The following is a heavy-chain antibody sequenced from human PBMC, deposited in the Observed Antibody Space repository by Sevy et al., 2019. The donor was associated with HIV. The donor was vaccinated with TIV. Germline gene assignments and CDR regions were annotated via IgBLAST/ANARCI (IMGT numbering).Heavy chain of an antibody. V-gene: IGHV3-21*01. Sequence: GGYLRLSCAASGFTFSSYSMNWVRQAPGKGLEWVSSISSSSSYIYYADSVKGRFTISRDNAKNSLYLQMNSLRAEDTAVYYCARAGVTSCFDYWGQGTLVTVSS. D-gene: IGHD2-2*01. J-gene: IGHJ4*02. CDR2: ISSSSSYI. CDR1: GFTFSSYS. CDR3: ARAGVTSCFDY.